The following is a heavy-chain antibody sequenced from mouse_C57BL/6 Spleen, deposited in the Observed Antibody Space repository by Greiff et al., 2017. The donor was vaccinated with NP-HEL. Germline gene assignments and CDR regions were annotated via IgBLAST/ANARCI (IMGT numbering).Heavy chain of an antibody. Sequence: VQVVESGAELVKPGASVKISCKASGYAFSSYWMNWVKQRPGKGLEWIGQIYPGDGDTNYNGKFKGKATLTADKSSSTAYMQLSSLTSEDSAVYFCARSALLLRYGYFDVWGTGTTVTVSS. J-gene: IGHJ1*03. D-gene: IGHD1-1*01. CDR2: IYPGDGDT. V-gene: IGHV1-80*01. CDR3: ARSALLLRYGYFDV. CDR1: GYAFSSYW.